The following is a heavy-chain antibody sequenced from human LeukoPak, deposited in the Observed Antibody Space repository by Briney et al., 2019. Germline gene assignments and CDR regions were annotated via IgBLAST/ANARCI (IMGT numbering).Heavy chain of an antibody. J-gene: IGHJ4*02. V-gene: IGHV3-21*01. CDR1: GFTFSSYS. CDR3: ARDQEMATKEYCFDY. CDR2: ISSSSSSYI. Sequence: GGSLRLSCAASGFTFSSYSMNWVRQAPGKGLEWVSSISSSSSSYIYYADSVKGRFTISRDNAKNSLYLQMNSLRAEDTAVYYCARDQEMATKEYCFDYWGQGTLVTVSS. D-gene: IGHD5-24*01.